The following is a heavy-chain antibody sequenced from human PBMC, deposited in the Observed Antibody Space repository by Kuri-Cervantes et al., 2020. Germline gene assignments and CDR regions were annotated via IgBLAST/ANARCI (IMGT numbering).Heavy chain of an antibody. J-gene: IGHJ4*02. Sequence: GESLKISCAASGFTFSSYGMHWVRQAPGKGLEWVSVIYSGGSTYYADSVKGRFTISRDNAKNSLYLQMNSLRAEDTAVYYCARAPLTFLDYWGQGTLVTVSS. CDR2: IYSGGST. D-gene: IGHD2-21*01. CDR3: ARAPLTFLDY. CDR1: GFTFSSYG. V-gene: IGHV3-NL1*01.